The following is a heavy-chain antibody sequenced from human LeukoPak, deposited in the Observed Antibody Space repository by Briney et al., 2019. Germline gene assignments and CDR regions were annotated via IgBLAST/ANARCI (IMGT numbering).Heavy chain of an antibody. J-gene: IGHJ4*02. V-gene: IGHV3-23*01. D-gene: IGHD2-15*01. Sequence: GGSLRLSCAASGFTFTTYAMSWVRQAPGKGLEWVSGITDSGTTTYYADSVKGRFTISRDNSKNTLYLEMNSLRAEDTAVYYCVKVATLDDWGQGTLVTVSS. CDR3: VKVATLDD. CDR2: ITDSGTTT. CDR1: GFTFTTYA.